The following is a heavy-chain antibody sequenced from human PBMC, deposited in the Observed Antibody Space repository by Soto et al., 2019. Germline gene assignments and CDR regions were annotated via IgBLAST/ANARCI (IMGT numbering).Heavy chain of an antibody. Sequence: ASVKVSCKVSGYTLTELSMHWVRQAPGKGLEWMGGFDPEDGETIYAQKFQGRVTMTEDTSTDTAYMELSSLRSEDTAVYYCATARNYDFWSGFDYWGQGTLVTVSS. CDR3: ATARNYDFWSGFDY. J-gene: IGHJ4*02. CDR2: FDPEDGET. D-gene: IGHD3-3*01. V-gene: IGHV1-24*01. CDR1: GYTLTELS.